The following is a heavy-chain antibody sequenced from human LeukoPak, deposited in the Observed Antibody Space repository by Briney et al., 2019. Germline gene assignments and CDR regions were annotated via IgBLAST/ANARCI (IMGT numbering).Heavy chain of an antibody. J-gene: IGHJ5*02. CDR3: ARDMPGITVP. V-gene: IGHV4-59*01. D-gene: IGHD6-19*01. Sequence: SETLSLTCTVSGGSISRYHWSWIRQPPGKGLGWIGYIYYSGSTNYNPSLKSRVTISVATSKNQFPLKLSSVTAADTAVYYCARDMPGITVPWGQGTLVTVSS. CDR2: IYYSGST. CDR1: GGSISRYH.